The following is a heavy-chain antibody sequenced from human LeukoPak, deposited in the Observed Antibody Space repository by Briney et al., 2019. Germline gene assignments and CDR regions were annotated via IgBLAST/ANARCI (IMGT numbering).Heavy chain of an antibody. Sequence: GGSLRLSCAASGFTVSSNYMSWVRQAPGKGLEWVSAISGSGGSTYYADSVKGRFTISRDNSKNTLYLQMNSLRAEDTAVYYCAKVGSGPLIADAFDIWGQGTMVTVSS. V-gene: IGHV3-23*01. CDR2: ISGSGGST. D-gene: IGHD2-21*01. CDR3: AKVGSGPLIADAFDI. J-gene: IGHJ3*02. CDR1: GFTVSSNY.